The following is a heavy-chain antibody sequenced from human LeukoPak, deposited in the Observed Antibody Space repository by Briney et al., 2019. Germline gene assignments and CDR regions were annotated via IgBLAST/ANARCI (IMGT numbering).Heavy chain of an antibody. Sequence: PGGSLRLSCAASGFTFNKAWMNWVRQAPGMGLEWVGRIKTKTDGGTADYAEPVKGRFTISGDDSENTLYLQMKNLKTEDTAVYYCTTYRDPRVGPTYFHFYAMDVWGQGTTVTVSS. CDR3: TTYRDPRVGPTYFHFYAMDV. D-gene: IGHD1-26*01. V-gene: IGHV3-15*01. CDR1: GFTFNKAW. CDR2: IKTKTDGGTA. J-gene: IGHJ6*02.